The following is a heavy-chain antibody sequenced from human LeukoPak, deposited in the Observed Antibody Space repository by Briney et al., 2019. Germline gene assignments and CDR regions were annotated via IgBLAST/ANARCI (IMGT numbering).Heavy chain of an antibody. Sequence: SSETLSLTCTVSGGSISSYYWSWIRQPPGKGLEWIGYIYYSGSTNYNPSLKSRVTISVDTSKNQFSLKLSSVTAADTAVYYCAAIPTTVTTPFDYWGQGTLVTVSS. CDR2: IYYSGST. CDR1: GGSISSYY. CDR3: AAIPTTVTTPFDY. D-gene: IGHD4-11*01. J-gene: IGHJ4*02. V-gene: IGHV4-59*08.